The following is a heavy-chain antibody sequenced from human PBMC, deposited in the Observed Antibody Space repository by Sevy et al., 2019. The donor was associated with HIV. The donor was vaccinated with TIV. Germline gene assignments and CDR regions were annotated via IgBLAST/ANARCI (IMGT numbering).Heavy chain of an antibody. D-gene: IGHD3-10*01. Sequence: GGSLRLSCAASGFTFNTYAMHWVRRPPGKGLEWVAVIWNDGSEKYYADSVEGRFTISRDNSKNMLYLQMNSLRAEDTAVFFCARDPLYHYGSGTFYRFYYGMDVWGQGTTVTVSS. J-gene: IGHJ6*02. V-gene: IGHV3-33*01. CDR1: GFTFNTYA. CDR3: ARDPLYHYGSGTFYRFYYGMDV. CDR2: IWNDGSEK.